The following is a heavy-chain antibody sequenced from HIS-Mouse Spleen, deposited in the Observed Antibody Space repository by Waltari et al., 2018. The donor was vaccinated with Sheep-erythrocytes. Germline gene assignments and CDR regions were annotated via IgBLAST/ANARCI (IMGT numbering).Heavy chain of an antibody. CDR3: ARGAKSSGETRIIDY. D-gene: IGHD7-27*01. Sequence: EVQLVESGGGLVKPGGSLRLSCAASGFTFSSYSMNWVRQAPGKGLGWVSSISSSSSYIYYAGSVKGRFTFSRDNAKNSLYLQMNSLRAEDTAVYYCARGAKSSGETRIIDYWGQGTLVTVSS. V-gene: IGHV3-21*01. J-gene: IGHJ4*02. CDR1: GFTFSSYS. CDR2: ISSSSSYI.